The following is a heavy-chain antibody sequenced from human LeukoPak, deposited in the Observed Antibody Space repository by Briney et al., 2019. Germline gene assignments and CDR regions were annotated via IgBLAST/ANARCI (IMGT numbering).Heavy chain of an antibody. J-gene: IGHJ4*02. D-gene: IGHD6-13*01. CDR1: GGPFSGYY. CDR2: INHSGST. V-gene: IGHV4-34*01. Sequence: SESLSLTCAVYGGPFSGYYWSWIRQPPGKGLEWIGEINHSGSTNYNPSLKSRVTISVDTSKNQFSLKLSSVTAADTAVYYCARRPRTPFVRIAAAAPEDYWGQGTLVTVSS. CDR3: ARRPRTPFVRIAAAAPEDY.